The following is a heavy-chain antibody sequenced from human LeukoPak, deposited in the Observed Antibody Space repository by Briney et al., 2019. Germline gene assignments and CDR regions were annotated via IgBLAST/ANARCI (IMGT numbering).Heavy chain of an antibody. CDR2: IYSGGST. D-gene: IGHD4-17*01. V-gene: IGHV3-66*01. Sequence: GGSLRLSCAASGFTFSSYEMNWVRQAPGKGLEWVSVIYSGGSTYYADSVKGRFTISRDNSKNTLYLQMNSLRAEDTAVYYCARATTVTTFGYWGQGTLVTVSS. CDR3: ARATTVTTFGY. CDR1: GFTFSSYE. J-gene: IGHJ4*02.